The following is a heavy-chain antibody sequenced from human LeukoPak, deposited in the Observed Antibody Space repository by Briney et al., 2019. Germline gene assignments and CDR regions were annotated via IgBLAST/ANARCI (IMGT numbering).Heavy chain of an antibody. CDR2: VNSDGSST. Sequence: GGSLRLSCAASGFTFSSYWMHWVRHAPGKGLMWVSHVNSDGSSTNYADSVWGRFTISRDNAKNTQYLQMNSLRAEDTAVYYCARGGSYSSFDYWGQGTLVTVSA. J-gene: IGHJ4*02. V-gene: IGHV3-74*01. D-gene: IGHD1-26*01. CDR3: ARGGSYSSFDY. CDR1: GFTFSSYW.